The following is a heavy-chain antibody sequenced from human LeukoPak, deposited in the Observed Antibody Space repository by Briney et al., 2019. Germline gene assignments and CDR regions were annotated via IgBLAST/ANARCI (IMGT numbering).Heavy chain of an antibody. CDR1: GFTFSSYG. Sequence: GGSLRLSCAASGFTFSSYGMSWVRQAPGMGLEWVANIKQDGSEKYYVDSVKGRFTISGDNAKNSLYLQMNSLRAEDTAVYYCARLHRLWSYSDYWGQGTLVTVSS. V-gene: IGHV3-7*01. CDR3: ARLHRLWSYSDY. J-gene: IGHJ4*02. D-gene: IGHD2-21*01. CDR2: IKQDGSEK.